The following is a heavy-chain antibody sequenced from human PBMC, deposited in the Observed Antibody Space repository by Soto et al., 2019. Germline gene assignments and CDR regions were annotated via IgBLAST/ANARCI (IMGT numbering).Heavy chain of an antibody. Sequence: ASVKVSCKASGYTFINYYIHWVRQAPGQGLEWMAIINSMGGSTNYAQEFQGRVTLTSDTSTSTVYMELSSLRFEDTALFYCARDLAAGDLWGQGAVVTVSS. J-gene: IGHJ5*02. D-gene: IGHD6-13*01. CDR3: ARDLAAGDL. CDR2: INSMGGST. CDR1: GYTFINYY. V-gene: IGHV1-46*01.